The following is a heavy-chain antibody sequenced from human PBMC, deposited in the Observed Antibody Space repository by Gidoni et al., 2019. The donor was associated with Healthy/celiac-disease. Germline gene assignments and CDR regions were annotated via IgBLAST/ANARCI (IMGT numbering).Heavy chain of an antibody. Sequence: EVQLVQSGAEVKEPGESLGISCKGSGYSFTSYWISWVRQMPGKGLEWMGRIDPSDSSTNYSPSFQGHVTISADKSISTAYLQWSSLKAADPAMYYGARRRGKGVDYWGQGTLVTVSS. V-gene: IGHV5-10-1*01. J-gene: IGHJ4*02. CDR2: IDPSDSST. CDR3: ARRRGKGVDY. D-gene: IGHD3-16*01. CDR1: GYSFTSYW.